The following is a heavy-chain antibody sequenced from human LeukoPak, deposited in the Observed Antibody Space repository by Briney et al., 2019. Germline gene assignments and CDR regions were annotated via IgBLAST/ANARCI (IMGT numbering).Heavy chain of an antibody. Sequence: GASVKVSCKASGYTFNSYALDWVRQAPGQGLEWMGWINPNSGGTNYAQKFQGWVTMTRDTSISTAYMELSRLRSDDTAVYYCARDQYNYGSGSYDYWGQGTRVTVSS. CDR1: GYTFNSYA. CDR2: INPNSGGT. CDR3: ARDQYNYGSGSYDY. D-gene: IGHD3-10*01. V-gene: IGHV1-2*04. J-gene: IGHJ4*02.